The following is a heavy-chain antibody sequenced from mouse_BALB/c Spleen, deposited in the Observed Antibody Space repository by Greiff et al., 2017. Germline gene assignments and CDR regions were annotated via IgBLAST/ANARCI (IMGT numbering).Heavy chain of an antibody. V-gene: IGHV1-20*02. CDR2: INPYNGDT. D-gene: IGHD6-1*01. Sequence: EVKLVESGPELVKPGASVKISCKASGYSFTGYFMNWVMQSHGKSLEWIGRINPYNGDTFYNQKFKGKATLTVDKSSSTAHMELRSLASEDSAVYYCASSFAYWGQGTLVTVSA. CDR1: GYSFTGYF. J-gene: IGHJ3*01. CDR3: ASSFAY.